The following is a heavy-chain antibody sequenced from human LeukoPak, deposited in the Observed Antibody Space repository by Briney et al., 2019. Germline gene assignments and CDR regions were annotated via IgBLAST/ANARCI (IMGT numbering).Heavy chain of an antibody. Sequence: ASVKVSCKASGYTITGYYMHWVRQAPGQGLEWMGWINPNSGGTNYAQKFQGRVTMTRDTSISTAYMELSRLRSDDTAVYYCARGSQQLVTYYFDYWGQGTLVTVSS. CDR2: INPNSGGT. J-gene: IGHJ4*02. D-gene: IGHD6-13*01. V-gene: IGHV1-2*02. CDR3: ARGSQQLVTYYFDY. CDR1: GYTITGYY.